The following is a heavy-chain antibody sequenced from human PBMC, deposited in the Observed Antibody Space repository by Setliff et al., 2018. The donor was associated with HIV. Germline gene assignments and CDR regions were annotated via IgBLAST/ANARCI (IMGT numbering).Heavy chain of an antibody. D-gene: IGHD6-19*01. J-gene: IGHJ6*03. CDR3: ARTSAGARGFGLTYFYYMDV. CDR1: GGTFSSYA. Sequence: ASVKVSCKASGGTFSSYAISWVRQAPGQGLEWMGGIIPPFNTPTYAQNFQGRVTIAADEYTNAAYVELSRLRFEDTAVYYCARTSAGARGFGLTYFYYMDVWGQGTTVTVSS. V-gene: IGHV1-69*13. CDR2: IIPPFNTP.